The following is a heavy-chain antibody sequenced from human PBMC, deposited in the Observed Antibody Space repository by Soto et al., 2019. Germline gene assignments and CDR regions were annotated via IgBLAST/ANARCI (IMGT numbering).Heavy chain of an antibody. J-gene: IGHJ6*02. CDR2: IYNTGRT. CDR1: GGSISSGGYY. D-gene: IGHD3-10*01. V-gene: IGHV4-31*03. CDR3: ARPPALTLFRGAFGMDV. Sequence: QVQLQESGPGLVKPSQTLSLSCPVSGGSISSGGYYWSWIRQHPGKGLECMGYIYNTGRTDYNPSRVSRVAISLDTSKSQFSLQRTSVTAADTAVYSCARPPALTLFRGAFGMDVWGQGTTVTVSS.